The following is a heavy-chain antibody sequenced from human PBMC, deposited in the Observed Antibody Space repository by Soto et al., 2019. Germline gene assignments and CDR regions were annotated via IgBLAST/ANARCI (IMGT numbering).Heavy chain of an antibody. CDR1: GFAFNNYA. V-gene: IGHV3-23*04. J-gene: IGHJ4*02. CDR3: ANETLVVVGGLADF. CDR2: ISGGGGST. Sequence: EVHLVGSGGGLIQPGGSLRLSCAASGFAFNNYAMSWVRQVPGKGLEWVSAISGGGGSTFYADSVKGRFTISRDNSKNTLSLQMNSLRAEDTAVYFCANETLVVVGGLADFWGQGTLVTVSS. D-gene: IGHD1-26*01.